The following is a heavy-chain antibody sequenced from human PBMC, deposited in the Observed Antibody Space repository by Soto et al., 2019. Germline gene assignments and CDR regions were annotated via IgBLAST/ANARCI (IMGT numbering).Heavy chain of an antibody. CDR2: IKSKTDGGTT. Sequence: GGSLRLSCAASGFTFSNAWMSWVRQAPGKGLEWVGRIKSKTDGGTTDYAAPVKGRFTISRDDSKNTLYLQMNSLKTEDTAVYYCTTDDFYGYEAWAEWWFDPWGQGTLVTVSS. J-gene: IGHJ5*02. CDR1: GFTFSNAW. CDR3: TTDDFYGYEAWAEWWFDP. D-gene: IGHD3-3*01. V-gene: IGHV3-15*01.